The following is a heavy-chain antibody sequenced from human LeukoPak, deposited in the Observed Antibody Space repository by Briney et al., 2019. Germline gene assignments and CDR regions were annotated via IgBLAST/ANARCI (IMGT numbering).Heavy chain of an antibody. V-gene: IGHV3-66*01. Sequence: TGWSLRLSCAASGFTVSSNYMSWVRQAPGKGLEWVSVIYRGGNTDYADSVKGRFTISRDNSTNTVYLQMNSLRVDDTAVYYCARVGYFDNTGLDYWGQGTLVTVSS. CDR2: IYRGGNT. CDR3: ARVGYFDNTGLDY. CDR1: GFTVSSNY. D-gene: IGHD3-22*01. J-gene: IGHJ4*02.